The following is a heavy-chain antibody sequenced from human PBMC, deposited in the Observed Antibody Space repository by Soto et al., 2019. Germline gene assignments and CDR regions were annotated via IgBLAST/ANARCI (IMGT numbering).Heavy chain of an antibody. CDR3: ARSVFP. CDR2: IYYSGST. Sequence: QVHLQESGPGLVKASQTRSLTCTVAGGTISRGGYYWTWIRQHPGKGLEWIGYIYYSGSTYYNPSLKSRVTISVDTSKNQFSLKLSSVTAADTAVYYCARSVFPWGQGTLVTVSS. CDR1: GGTISRGGYY. J-gene: IGHJ5*02. V-gene: IGHV4-31*03.